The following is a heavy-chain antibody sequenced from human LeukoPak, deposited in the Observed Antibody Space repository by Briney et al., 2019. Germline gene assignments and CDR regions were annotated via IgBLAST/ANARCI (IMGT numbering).Heavy chain of an antibody. J-gene: IGHJ4*02. CDR2: ISSSGSTI. D-gene: IGHD3-22*01. CDR3: ARQDYYDSTDYFDY. Sequence: GGSLRLSCAASGFTFSSYWMSWVRQAPGKGLEWVSYISSSGSTIYYADSVKGRFTISRDNAKNSLYLQMNSLRAEDTAVYYCARQDYYDSTDYFDYWGQGTLVTVSS. V-gene: IGHV3-48*04. CDR1: GFTFSSYW.